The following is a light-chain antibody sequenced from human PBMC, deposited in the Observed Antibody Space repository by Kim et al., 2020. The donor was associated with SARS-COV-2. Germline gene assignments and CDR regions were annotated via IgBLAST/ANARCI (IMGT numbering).Light chain of an antibody. CDR2: RTS. J-gene: IGKJ2*01. V-gene: IGKV1-5*03. Sequence: SASVGDRVTITCRASQSITACLAWYQQKPGKAPKVLIYRTSTLEIGVPSRFSGSGSGTEFTLTISSLQPDDFATYYCQQCDAYPYTFGQGTKLEI. CDR3: QQCDAYPYT. CDR1: QSITAC.